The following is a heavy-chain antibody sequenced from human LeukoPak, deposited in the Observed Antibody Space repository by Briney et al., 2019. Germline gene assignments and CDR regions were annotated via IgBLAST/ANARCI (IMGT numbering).Heavy chain of an antibody. D-gene: IGHD6-19*01. J-gene: IGHJ3*02. V-gene: IGHV4-39*01. Sequence: PSETLSLTCTVSGGSVSSTTYYWGWIRQPPGKGLEWIGSIHNSGSTYYNPSLKSRVTISVDMSKNQFSLRLSSVTAADSAVYYCARSVAVAAPTDAFEIWGQGTMVTVSP. CDR3: ARSVAVAAPTDAFEI. CDR1: GGSVSSTTYY. CDR2: IHNSGST.